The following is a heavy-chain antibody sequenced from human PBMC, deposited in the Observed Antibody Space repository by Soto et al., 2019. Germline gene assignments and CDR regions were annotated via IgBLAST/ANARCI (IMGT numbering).Heavy chain of an antibody. Sequence: QVQLVQSGAEVKKPGSSVKVSCKAPGGNFSSNGIRWVRQAPGQGLEFMGGIIPTFGTTNYAHKFRGIVTITADESTGTTYMELSSLRSDDTAVYYCAGASDSTWYNWLDPWGQGTLVTVSS. CDR2: IIPTFGTT. CDR1: GGNFSSNG. V-gene: IGHV1-69*01. J-gene: IGHJ5*02. D-gene: IGHD4-4*01. CDR3: AGASDSTWYNWLDP.